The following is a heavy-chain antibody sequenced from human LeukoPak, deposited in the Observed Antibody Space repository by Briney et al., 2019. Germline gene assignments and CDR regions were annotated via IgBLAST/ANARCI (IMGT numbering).Heavy chain of an antibody. Sequence: KPSETLSLTCAVSGASISSNAYYWGWIRQPPGKGLEWIGSINYSGSTSYNPSLKSRVTISVDTSKNQFSLKLSSVTAADTAVYYCARQGGAAAGKGKRRPYNWFDPWGQGTLVTVSS. V-gene: IGHV4-39*01. CDR1: GASISSNAYY. J-gene: IGHJ5*02. CDR2: INYSGST. CDR3: ARQGGAAAGKGKRRPYNWFDP. D-gene: IGHD6-13*01.